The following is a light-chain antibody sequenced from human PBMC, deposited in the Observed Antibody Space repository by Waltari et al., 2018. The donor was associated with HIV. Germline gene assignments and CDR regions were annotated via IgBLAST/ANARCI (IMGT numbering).Light chain of an antibody. Sequence: DIQMTQSPSSLSASVGDRVTITCRASQSINNFLHWYQQKAGKAPKLLIYTASGLQSGVPSRFSGSGSGTDFTLTISNLQPEDSATYYCQQSHSNPRAFGQGTKVEIK. V-gene: IGKV1-39*01. CDR2: TAS. J-gene: IGKJ1*01. CDR3: QQSHSNPRA. CDR1: QSINNF.